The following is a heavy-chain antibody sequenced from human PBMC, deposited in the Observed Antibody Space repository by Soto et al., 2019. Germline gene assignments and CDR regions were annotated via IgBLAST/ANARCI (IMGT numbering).Heavy chain of an antibody. J-gene: IGHJ3*01. CDR2: LSAYNGDT. CDR3: ATWSAIVGGAEALDV. Sequence: QVQLVQSGAEVKKPGASVRVSCKTSGYTFINYGITWVRQAPGQGLEWMGWLSAYNGDTSSSEKLQDRFTMTTDTSTNTVYMDLRSLTSDDTAVYYCATWSAIVGGAEALDVWGQGTMLIVSS. D-gene: IGHD1-26*01. V-gene: IGHV1-18*01. CDR1: GYTFINYG.